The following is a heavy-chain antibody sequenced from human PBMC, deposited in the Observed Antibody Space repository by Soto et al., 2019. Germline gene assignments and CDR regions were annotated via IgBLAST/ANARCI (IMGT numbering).Heavy chain of an antibody. V-gene: IGHV4-4*09. J-gene: IGHJ4*02. CDR1: GGTMRGQH. Sequence: QVQLQESGPGLVKPLETLSLTCTVSGGTMRGQHWSWIRQPPGKGLEWIGHHSDSTNYNPSLKNRNTISTDTSNNQFSLKLSSVTAADTAVYYCATYTVGEGGRGYWGQGTLVTVSS. CDR3: ATYTVGEGGRGY. D-gene: IGHD3-16*01. CDR2: HHSDST.